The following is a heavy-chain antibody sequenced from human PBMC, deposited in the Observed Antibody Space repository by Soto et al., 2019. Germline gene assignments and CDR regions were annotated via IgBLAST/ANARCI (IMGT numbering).Heavy chain of an antibody. CDR1: GYIFTSYV. V-gene: IGHV1-18*01. J-gene: IGHJ5*02. CDR3: ATSWERRLDP. D-gene: IGHD1-26*01. CDR2: ISAYNGNT. Sequence: ASVKVSCKASGYIFTSYVMEWVRQAPGQRLEWMGWISAYNGNTNYAQKFQGRVTMTTDTSTSTAYMELRSLRSDDTAVYYCATSWERRLDPWGQGTLVTVSS.